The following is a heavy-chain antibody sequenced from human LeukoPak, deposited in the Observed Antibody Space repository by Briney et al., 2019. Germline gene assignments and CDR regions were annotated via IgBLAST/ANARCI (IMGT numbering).Heavy chain of an antibody. J-gene: IGHJ4*02. CDR3: ALSLASSSWYIFDY. Sequence: ASVKVSCKASGYTFTSYGISWVRQAPGQGLEWMGWISAYNGNTNYAQKLQGRVTITTDESTSTAYMELSSLRSEDTAVYYCALSLASSSWYIFDYWGQGTLVTVSS. V-gene: IGHV1-18*01. CDR1: GYTFTSYG. D-gene: IGHD6-13*01. CDR2: ISAYNGNT.